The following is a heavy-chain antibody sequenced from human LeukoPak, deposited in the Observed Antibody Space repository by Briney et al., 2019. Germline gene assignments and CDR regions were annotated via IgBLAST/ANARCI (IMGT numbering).Heavy chain of an antibody. D-gene: IGHD5-18*01. CDR1: GFTFSSYS. J-gene: IGHJ3*02. Sequence: GGSLRLSCAASGFTFSSYSMNWVRQAPGKGLEWVSSISSSSSYIYYADSVKGRFTISRDNAKNSLYLQMNSLRAEDTAVYYCAREPLGYRAFDIWGQGTMVTVSS. CDR2: ISSSSSYI. CDR3: AREPLGYRAFDI. V-gene: IGHV3-21*01.